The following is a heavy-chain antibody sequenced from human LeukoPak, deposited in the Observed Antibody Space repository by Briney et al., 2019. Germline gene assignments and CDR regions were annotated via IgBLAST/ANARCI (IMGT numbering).Heavy chain of an antibody. Sequence: ASVKVSCQASVYTFTSYYMHWVRQAPGQGLEWMGIINPSGGSTSYAQKFQGRVTMTRDMSTSTVYMELSSLRSEDTAVYYCARGADDFGDLYYYMDVWGKGTTVTVSS. CDR2: INPSGGST. J-gene: IGHJ6*03. CDR3: ARGADDFGDLYYYMDV. V-gene: IGHV1-46*01. D-gene: IGHD4-17*01. CDR1: VYTFTSYY.